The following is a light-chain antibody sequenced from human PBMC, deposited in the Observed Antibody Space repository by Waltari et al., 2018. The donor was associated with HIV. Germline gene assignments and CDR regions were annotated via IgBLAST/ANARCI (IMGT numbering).Light chain of an antibody. CDR2: GNS. Sequence: PGQRVTISCTGSSSNIGAGYDVHWYQQLPGTAPKLLIYGNSNRPSGVPDRFSGSKSGTSASLAITGLQAADEADYYCQSYDSSLTTWVFGGGTKLTVL. CDR3: QSYDSSLTTWV. CDR1: SSNIGAGYD. V-gene: IGLV1-40*01. J-gene: IGLJ3*02.